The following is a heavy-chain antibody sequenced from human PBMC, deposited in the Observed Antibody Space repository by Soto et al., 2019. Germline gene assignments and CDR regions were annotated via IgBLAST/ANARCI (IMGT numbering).Heavy chain of an antibody. D-gene: IGHD6-6*01. Sequence: GGSLRLSCAASGFTFSSYAMSWVRQAPGKGLEWVSAISGSGGSTYYADSVKGRFTISRDNSKNTLYLQMNSLRAEDTAVYYCAKDLRIIAARPYNWFDPWGQGTLVTVSS. CDR2: ISGSGGST. V-gene: IGHV3-23*01. J-gene: IGHJ5*02. CDR3: AKDLRIIAARPYNWFDP. CDR1: GFTFSSYA.